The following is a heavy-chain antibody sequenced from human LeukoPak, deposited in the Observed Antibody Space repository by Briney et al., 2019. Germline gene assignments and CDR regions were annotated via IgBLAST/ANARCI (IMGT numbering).Heavy chain of an antibody. CDR1: GFTFSSYS. CDR2: IKQDGSEK. Sequence: GGSLRLSCAASGFTFSSYSMNWVRQAPGKGLEWVANIKQDGSEKYYVDSVKGRFTISRDNAKNSLYLQMNSLRAEDTAVYYCARELLWFGESNWFDPWGQGTLVTVSS. D-gene: IGHD3-10*01. J-gene: IGHJ5*02. CDR3: ARELLWFGESNWFDP. V-gene: IGHV3-7*01.